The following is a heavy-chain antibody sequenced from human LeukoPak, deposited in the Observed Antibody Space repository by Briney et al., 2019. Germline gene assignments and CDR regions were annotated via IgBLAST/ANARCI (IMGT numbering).Heavy chain of an antibody. CDR3: ATHYDILTGYYSPFEY. D-gene: IGHD3-9*01. J-gene: IGHJ4*02. V-gene: IGHV3-23*01. Sequence: GGSLRLSCAASGFTFSSYAMSWVRQAPGKGLEWVSAISGSGGSTYYADSVKGRFTNSRDNSKNTLYLQMNSLRAEDTAVYYCATHYDILTGYYSPFEYWGQGTLVTVSS. CDR2: ISGSGGST. CDR1: GFTFSSYA.